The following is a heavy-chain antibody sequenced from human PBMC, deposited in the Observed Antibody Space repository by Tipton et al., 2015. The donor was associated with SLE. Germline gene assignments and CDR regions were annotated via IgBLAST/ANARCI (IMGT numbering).Heavy chain of an antibody. CDR2: IYYSGST. CDR3: ASLYYGLGVLDY. V-gene: IGHV4-39*07. D-gene: IGHD3-10*01. J-gene: IGHJ4*02. CDR1: GGSISSGSYY. Sequence: TLSLTCTVSGGSISSGSYYWSWIRQPPGKGLEWIGSIYYSGSTYYNPSLKSRVTISVDTSKNQFSLKLSSVTAADTAVYYCASLYYGLGVLDYWGQGTLVTVSP.